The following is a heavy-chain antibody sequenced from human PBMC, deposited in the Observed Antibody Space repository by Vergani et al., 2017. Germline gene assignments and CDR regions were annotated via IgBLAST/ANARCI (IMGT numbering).Heavy chain of an antibody. CDR2: IIPIFGTA. CDR1: GGTFSSYA. Sequence: QVQLVQSGAEVKKPGSSVKVSCKASGGTFSSYAISWVRQAPGQGLEWMGGIIPIFGTANYAQKFQGRVTITADESTSTAYMELSSLRSEDTAVYYCATAKVYYDILTGYYKGEYNWFDPWGQGTLVTVSS. CDR3: ATAKVYYDILTGYYKGEYNWFDP. J-gene: IGHJ5*02. V-gene: IGHV1-69*01. D-gene: IGHD3-9*01.